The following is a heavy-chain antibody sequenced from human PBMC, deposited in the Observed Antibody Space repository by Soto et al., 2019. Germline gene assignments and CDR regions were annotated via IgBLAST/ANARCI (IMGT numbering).Heavy chain of an antibody. J-gene: IGHJ4*02. CDR1: GFTFSSYA. CDR3: ARGQGSDY. CDR2: ISYDGSNK. Sequence: QVQLVEAGGGVVQPGRSLRLSCAASGFTFSSYAMHWVRQAPGKGLEWVAVISYDGSNKYYADSVKGRFTISRDNSKNTLYLQMISLGAEDAAVYYCARGQGSDYWGQGTLVTVSS. V-gene: IGHV3-30-3*01.